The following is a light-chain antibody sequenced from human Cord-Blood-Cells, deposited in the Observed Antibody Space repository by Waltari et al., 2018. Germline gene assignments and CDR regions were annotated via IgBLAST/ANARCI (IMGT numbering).Light chain of an antibody. CDR2: DAS. Sequence: TQSPSSLSASVGDRVTITCQASQDISNYLNWYQQKPGKAPKLLIYDASNLETGVPSRFSGSGSGTDFTFTISSLQPEDIATYYCQQYDNLPLTFGGGTKVRSN. CDR3: QQYDNLPLT. J-gene: IGKJ4*01. V-gene: IGKV1-33*01. CDR1: QDISNY.